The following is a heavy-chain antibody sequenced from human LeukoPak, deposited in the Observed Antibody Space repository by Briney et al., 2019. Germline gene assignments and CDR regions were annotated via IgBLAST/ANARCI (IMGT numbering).Heavy chain of an antibody. D-gene: IGHD4-17*01. CDR1: GFTFSSYW. CDR2: INTDGSRT. V-gene: IGHV3-74*01. CDR3: AREFTNGDLN. Sequence: GGSLRLPCAASGFTFSSYWMHWVRQAPGKGLVWVSRINTDGSRTDYADSVKGRFTISRDNAKNTLYLQMNSLRAEDTAVYYCAREFTNGDLNWGQGTLVTVSS. J-gene: IGHJ4*02.